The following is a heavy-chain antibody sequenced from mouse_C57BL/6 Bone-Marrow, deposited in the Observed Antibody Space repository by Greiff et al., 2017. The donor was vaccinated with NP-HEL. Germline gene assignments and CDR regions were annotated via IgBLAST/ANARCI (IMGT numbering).Heavy chain of an antibody. Sequence: VQLQQSGPELVKPGASVKISCKAPGYTFTDYYMNWVKQSHGKSLEWIGDINPNNGGTSYNQKFKGKATLTVDKSSSTAYMELRSLTSEDSAVYYCARLRVITTVVDYWGQGTTLTVSS. D-gene: IGHD1-1*01. CDR3: ARLRVITTVVDY. J-gene: IGHJ2*01. CDR2: INPNNGGT. V-gene: IGHV1-26*01. CDR1: GYTFTDYY.